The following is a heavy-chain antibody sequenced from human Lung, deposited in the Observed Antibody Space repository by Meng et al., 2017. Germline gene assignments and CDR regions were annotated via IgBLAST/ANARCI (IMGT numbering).Heavy chain of an antibody. D-gene: IGHD3-10*01. J-gene: IGHJ4*02. CDR3: ARERHSTIIRGVIDF. V-gene: IGHV4-34*01. Sequence: QVQLQQWGAGLLRPSENLSLTCAVYGGSISGSYGSWIRQSPAKGLEWIGKINHGGSTNYNPSLESRVTISVETPKNQFSLRLTSMTVADTAVYYCARERHSTIIRGVIDFWGQGALVTVSS. CDR1: GGSISGSY. CDR2: INHGGST.